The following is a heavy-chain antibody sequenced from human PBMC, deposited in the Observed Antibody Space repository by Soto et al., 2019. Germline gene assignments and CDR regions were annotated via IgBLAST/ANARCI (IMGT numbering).Heavy chain of an antibody. V-gene: IGHV3-7*01. Sequence: ASELNISNLWMRGIRKTKGKGLEWVANIKQDGSEKYYVDSVKGRLTISRHNAKNSLYLQMNSLRAEDTAVYYCARDYVAYTSGWYYWGQGTLVTVSS. CDR2: IKQDGSEK. D-gene: IGHD6-19*01. CDR3: ARDYVAYTSGWYY. J-gene: IGHJ1*01. CDR1: ELNISNLW.